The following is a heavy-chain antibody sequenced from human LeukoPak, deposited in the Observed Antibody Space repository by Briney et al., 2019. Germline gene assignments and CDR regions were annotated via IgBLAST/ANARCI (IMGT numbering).Heavy chain of an antibody. J-gene: IGHJ2*01. CDR2: IIPILGIA. D-gene: IGHD4-23*01. V-gene: IGHV1-69*04. CDR1: GGTFSSYA. CDR3: ARAEDDYGGKVGTWYFDL. Sequence: SVKVSCKSSGGTFSSYAISWVRQAPGQGLEWMGRIIPILGIANYAQKFQGRVTITADKSTSTAFMELSTLRSEDTAVYYCARAEDDYGGKVGTWYFDLWGRGTLVTVSS.